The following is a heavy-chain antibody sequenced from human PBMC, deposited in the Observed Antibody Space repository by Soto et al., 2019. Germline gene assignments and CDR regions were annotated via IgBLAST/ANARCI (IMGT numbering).Heavy chain of an antibody. CDR1: GFTVSSNY. D-gene: IGHD3-22*01. Sequence: PGGSLRLSCAASGFTVSSNYMSWVRQAPGKGLEWVSVIYSGGSTYYADSVKGRFTISRHNSKNTLYLQMNSLRAEDTAVYYCASRRITMIVVAPDAFDIRAQGTTVTVSS. V-gene: IGHV3-53*04. J-gene: IGHJ3*02. CDR2: IYSGGST. CDR3: ASRRITMIVVAPDAFDI.